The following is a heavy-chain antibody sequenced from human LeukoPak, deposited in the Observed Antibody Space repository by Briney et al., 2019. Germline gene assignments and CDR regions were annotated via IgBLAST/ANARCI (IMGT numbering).Heavy chain of an antibody. D-gene: IGHD3-22*01. Sequence: SETLSLTCTVSGGSISSYYWGWIRQPPGKGLEWIGYIYYSGSTNYNPSLKSRVTISVDTSKNQFSLKLSSVTAADTAVYYCARDMSGTYYYDSSGYEPANDAFDIWGQGTMVTVSS. CDR1: GGSISSYY. CDR2: IYYSGST. V-gene: IGHV4-59*01. J-gene: IGHJ3*02. CDR3: ARDMSGTYYYDSSGYEPANDAFDI.